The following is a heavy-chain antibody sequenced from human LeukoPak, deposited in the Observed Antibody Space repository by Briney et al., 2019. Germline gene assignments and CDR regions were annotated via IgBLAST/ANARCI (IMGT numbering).Heavy chain of an antibody. Sequence: SETLSLTCAVSGGSISSKNWWIWVRQPPEKGLEWIGEIYHTGSTNYNPSLKSRVTMSVDKSKNQFSLKLSSVTAADTAVYYCARRARAYCGGDCYFDYWGQGTLVTVSS. V-gene: IGHV4-4*02. CDR1: GGSISSKNW. CDR2: IYHTGST. CDR3: ARRARAYCGGDCYFDY. J-gene: IGHJ4*02. D-gene: IGHD2-21*02.